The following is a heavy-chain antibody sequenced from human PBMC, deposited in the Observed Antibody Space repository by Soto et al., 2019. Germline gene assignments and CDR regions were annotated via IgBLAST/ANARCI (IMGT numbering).Heavy chain of an antibody. CDR3: ARGILVPAAPFDP. D-gene: IGHD2-2*01. V-gene: IGHV5-51*01. CDR1: GYSFTIYW. Sequence: GESLNISCKGSGYSFTIYWIGWVRQMPGKGLEWMGIIYPGDSDTRYSPSFQDQVTISADKSISTAYLQWSSLKASDTAMYYCARGILVPAAPFDPWGQGTLVTSPQ. J-gene: IGHJ5*02. CDR2: IYPGDSDT.